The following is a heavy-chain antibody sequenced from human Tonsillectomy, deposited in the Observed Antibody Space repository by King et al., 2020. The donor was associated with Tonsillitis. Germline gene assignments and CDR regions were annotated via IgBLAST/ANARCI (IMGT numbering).Heavy chain of an antibody. J-gene: IGHJ3*02. Sequence: QLVQSGAEVKKPGEXLKISCKGSGYSFTSXWIGWVRQMPGKGLEWMGIIYPGDSDTRYSPSFQGQVTISADKSISTAYLQWSSLKASDNAMYYCATXXXYSXAXDAFXIWGQXTMVTV. CDR3: ATXXXYSXAXDAFXI. V-gene: IGHV5-51*01. D-gene: IGHD5-18*01. CDR1: GYSFTSXW. CDR2: IYPGDSDT.